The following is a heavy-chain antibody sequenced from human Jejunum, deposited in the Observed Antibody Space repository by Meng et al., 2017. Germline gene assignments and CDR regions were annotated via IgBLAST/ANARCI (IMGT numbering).Heavy chain of an antibody. CDR2: ISHDGIKN. D-gene: IGHD1-7*01. J-gene: IGHJ4*02. CDR1: GFTFKRYG. CDR3: TRGHLFNWNFIDI. V-gene: IGHV3-30-3*01. Sequence: VQLVESGGGVVQPGKSLTLSCAGSGFTFKRYGLHWGRQAPGKGLEWVAVISHDGIKNYYADSVKGRFTISRDNSRNTVSLQMDSLRVEDTAMYYCTRGHLFNWNFIDIWGQGTLVTVSS.